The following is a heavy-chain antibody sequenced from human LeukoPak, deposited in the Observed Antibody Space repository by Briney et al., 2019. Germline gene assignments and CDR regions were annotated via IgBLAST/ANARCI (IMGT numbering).Heavy chain of an antibody. V-gene: IGHV3-43*02. CDR1: GFIFDDYT. D-gene: IGHD3-10*01. Sequence: GGSLRLSRAASGFIFDDYTMYWVRQAPGKGLEWVSLISGDGGSTYYTDFVKGRFTISRDKSKNSLYLQMKTLRPDDTALYYCARDNYGSGSYLDYWGQGTLVTVSS. CDR3: ARDNYGSGSYLDY. CDR2: ISGDGGST. J-gene: IGHJ4*02.